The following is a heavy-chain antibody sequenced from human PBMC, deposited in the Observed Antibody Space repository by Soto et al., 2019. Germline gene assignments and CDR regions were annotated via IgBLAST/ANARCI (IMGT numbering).Heavy chain of an antibody. CDR2: IYHSGST. CDR1: GGSISSSNW. CDR3: ARAPRGNYGYPSYFDY. J-gene: IGHJ4*02. V-gene: IGHV4-4*02. Sequence: PSETLSLTCAVSGGSISSSNWWSWVRQPPGKGLDWIGEIYHSGSTNYNPSLKSRVTISVDKSKNQFSLKLSSVTAADTAVYYCARAPRGNYGYPSYFDYWGQGTLVTVSS. D-gene: IGHD3-10*01.